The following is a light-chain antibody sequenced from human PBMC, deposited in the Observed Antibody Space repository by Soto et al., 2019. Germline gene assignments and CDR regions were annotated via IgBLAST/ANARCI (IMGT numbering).Light chain of an antibody. CDR3: CPYTRSGTLI. V-gene: IGLV2-14*01. CDR2: DVS. CDR1: SGDIGDYNY. Sequence: QSVLTQPASVSGSPRQSITISCVGTSGDIGDYNYVSWYQQHPGKVPKVIIYDVSNRPSGVSYRFSGTKSGNTASLTVSGLQAEDEADYYCCPYTRSGTLIFGTGTKVTVL. J-gene: IGLJ1*01.